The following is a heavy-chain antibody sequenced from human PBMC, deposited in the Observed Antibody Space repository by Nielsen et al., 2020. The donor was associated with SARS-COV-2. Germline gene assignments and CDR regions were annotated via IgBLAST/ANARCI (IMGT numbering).Heavy chain of an antibody. CDR2: IYWDDDK. D-gene: IGHD6-13*01. V-gene: IGHV2-5*02. CDR3: AHRPSGSWYSGWFDP. CDR1: GFSLNTNRTG. Sequence: SGPTLVKPPQTLTLTCTFSGFSLNTNRTGVGWIRQPPGKALEWLALIYWDDDKRYSPSLKSRLTITKDTSKNQVVLTMTNMDPVDTATYYCAHRPSGSWYSGWFDPWGQGTLVTVSS. J-gene: IGHJ5*02.